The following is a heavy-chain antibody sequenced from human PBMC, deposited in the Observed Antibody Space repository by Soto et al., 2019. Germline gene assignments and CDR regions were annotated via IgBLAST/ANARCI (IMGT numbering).Heavy chain of an antibody. D-gene: IGHD2-15*01. V-gene: IGHV4-39*01. J-gene: IGHJ5*02. CDR1: GDSIISSDFY. CDR3: ARHSVALRKNNWFDP. CDR2: IFYLGSS. Sequence: PSETLSLTCTVSGDSIISSDFYWGWVRQPPGKGLEWIGSIFYLGSSYYNPSLKSRVTMSVDTSKNQFSLRLRSVTAADTASYFCARHSVALRKNNWFDPWGQGIMVTVSS.